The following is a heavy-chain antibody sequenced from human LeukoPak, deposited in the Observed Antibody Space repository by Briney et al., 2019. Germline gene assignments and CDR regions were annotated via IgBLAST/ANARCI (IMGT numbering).Heavy chain of an antibody. D-gene: IGHD6-19*01. CDR1: GYTFTSYD. J-gene: IGHJ1*01. CDR2: MNPNNGNT. CDR3: SRGGPVAGTHKYFQH. Sequence: ASVKVSCKASGYTFTSYDINWVRQATGQGLEWMGWMNPNNGNTDYAQKFQGRVTLTRNTSISSLRSEDTAVYYCSRGGPVAGTHKYFQHWGQGTLVTVSS. V-gene: IGHV1-8*01.